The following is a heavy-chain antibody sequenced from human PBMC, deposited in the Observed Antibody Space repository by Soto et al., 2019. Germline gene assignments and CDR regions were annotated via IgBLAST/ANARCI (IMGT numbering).Heavy chain of an antibody. CDR2: IYYSGST. V-gene: IGHV4-30-4*01. CDR3: ARDLLSYYYGSGDHSDLFDI. D-gene: IGHD3-22*01. Sequence: SETLSITCTVSGGSISSGDYYWSWIRQPPGKGLEWIGYIYYSGSTYYNPSLKSRVTISVDTSKNQFSLKLSSVTAADTAVYYCARDLLSYYYGSGDHSDLFDIWAQRTMVTVSS. J-gene: IGHJ3*02. CDR1: GGSISSGDYY.